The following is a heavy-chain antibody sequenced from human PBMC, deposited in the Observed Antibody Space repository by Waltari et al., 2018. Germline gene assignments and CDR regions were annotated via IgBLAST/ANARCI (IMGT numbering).Heavy chain of an antibody. J-gene: IGHJ4*02. Sequence: QVQLQESGPGLVKPSETLSLTCTVSGGSISSSYWSWIRQPPGKGLEWIGYTHLNANGNYMSSLRSRITMSLDTGKNQLSLRLKSVTAADTALYYCVRHNDRALAGFVNWGQGTLVTVSS. CDR1: GGSISSSY. CDR3: VRHNDRALAGFVN. CDR2: THLNANG. D-gene: IGHD6-19*01. V-gene: IGHV4-59*08.